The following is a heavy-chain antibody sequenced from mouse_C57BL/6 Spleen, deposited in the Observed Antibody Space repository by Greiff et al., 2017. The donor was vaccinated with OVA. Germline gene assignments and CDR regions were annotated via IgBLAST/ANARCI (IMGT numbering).Heavy chain of an antibody. V-gene: IGHV1-52*01. CDR2: IYPSDSET. Sequence: QVQLQQPGAELVRPGSSVKLSCKASGYTFTSYWMHWVKQRPIQGLEWIGNIYPSDSETHYNQKFKDKATLTVDKSSSTAYMQLSSLTSEDSAVYYCARRGGWDYGGGFNAGMAYWGQGTSVTVSA. J-gene: IGHJ4*01. D-gene: IGHD2-4*01. CDR1: GYTFTSYW. CDR3: ARRGGWDYGGGFNAGMAY.